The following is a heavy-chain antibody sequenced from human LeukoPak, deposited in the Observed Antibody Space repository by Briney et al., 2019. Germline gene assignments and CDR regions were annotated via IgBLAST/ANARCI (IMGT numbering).Heavy chain of an antibody. D-gene: IGHD4-23*01. J-gene: IGHJ3*02. CDR1: GGSLSSYY. CDR2: IYYSGST. V-gene: IGHV4-59*01. Sequence: SETLSLTCTVSGGSLSSYYWSWIRQPPGKGLEWIGYIYYSGSTNYNPSLKSRVTISVDTSKNQFSLKLSSVTATDTAVYYCARDFSGGLDAFDIWGQGTMVTVSS. CDR3: ARDFSGGLDAFDI.